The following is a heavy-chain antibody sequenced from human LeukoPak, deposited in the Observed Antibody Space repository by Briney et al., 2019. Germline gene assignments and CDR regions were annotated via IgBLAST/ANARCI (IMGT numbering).Heavy chain of an antibody. J-gene: IGHJ5*02. D-gene: IGHD3-3*01. CDR2: IYYSGST. CDR3: ARAGGYYDFWSGTSYNWFDP. Sequence: SETLSLTCTVSGGSISSYYWSWIRQPPGKGLEWIGYIYYSGSTNYNPSLKSRVTISVDTSKNQFSLKLSSVTAADTAVYYCARAGGYYDFWSGTSYNWFDPWGQGTLVTVSS. CDR1: GGSISSYY. V-gene: IGHV4-59*01.